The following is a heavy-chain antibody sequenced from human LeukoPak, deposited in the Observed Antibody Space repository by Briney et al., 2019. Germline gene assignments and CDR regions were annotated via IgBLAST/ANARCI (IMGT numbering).Heavy chain of an antibody. CDR1: GFTVSSNY. CDR2: IYSGGST. CDR3: AKDLFLWYFDL. V-gene: IGHV3-53*01. D-gene: IGHD2-21*01. Sequence: GGSLRLSCAASGFTVSSNYMSWVRQAPGKGLEWVSVIYSGGSTYYADSVRGRFTISRDNSKNTLYLQMNSLRAEDTAVYYCAKDLFLWYFDLWGRGTLVTVSS. J-gene: IGHJ2*01.